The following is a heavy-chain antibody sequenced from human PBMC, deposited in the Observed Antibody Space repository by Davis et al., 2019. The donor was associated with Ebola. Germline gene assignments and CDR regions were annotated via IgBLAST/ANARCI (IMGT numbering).Heavy chain of an antibody. D-gene: IGHD1-26*01. CDR2: ISGSGGST. J-gene: IGHJ4*02. CDR1: GLTFSSYA. CDR3: HSSSGRRGSYLFGGGGKFDY. V-gene: IGHV3-23*01. Sequence: GESLMISCAASGLTFSSYAMSWVRQAPGKGLEWVSAISGSGGSTYYADSVKGRFTISRDNSNNTLYLQMNSLRAEDTAVYYCHSSSGRRGSYLFGGGGKFDYWGQGTLVTVSS.